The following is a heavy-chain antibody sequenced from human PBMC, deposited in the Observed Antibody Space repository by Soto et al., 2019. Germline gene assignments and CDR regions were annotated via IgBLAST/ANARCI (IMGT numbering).Heavy chain of an antibody. Sequence: GGSLRLSCAVSGFICSSYDMSWVRQAPGKGLEWVSYISSTSNPIYYADSVKGRFTISRDNAKNSLFLQMNSLRDEDTAVYSCPRAAVVTPYNYYGMDVWDEGSTGTV. D-gene: IGHD2-2*01. V-gene: IGHV3-48*02. CDR2: ISSTSNPI. CDR3: PRAAVVTPYNYYGMDV. J-gene: IGHJ6*02. CDR1: GFICSSYD.